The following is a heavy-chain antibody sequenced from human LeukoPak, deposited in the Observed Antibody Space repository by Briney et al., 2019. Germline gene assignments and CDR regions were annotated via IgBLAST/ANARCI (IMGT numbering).Heavy chain of an antibody. D-gene: IGHD6-13*01. J-gene: IGHJ4*02. V-gene: IGHV3-7*01. CDR2: TKPDGSET. Sequence: GGSLRLSCAVSGFTFSTYWMTWVRQAPGKGLEWVANTKPDGSETYYVDSVRGRFTISRDDAKNSLYLQMNSLRDDDTAVYYCGKGGQSSSWFWVDWGQGTLVTVSS. CDR1: GFTFSTYW. CDR3: GKGGQSSSWFWVD.